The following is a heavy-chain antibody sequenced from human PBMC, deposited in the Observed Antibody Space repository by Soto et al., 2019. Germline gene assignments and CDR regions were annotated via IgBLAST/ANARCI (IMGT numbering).Heavy chain of an antibody. J-gene: IGHJ3*02. Sequence: EVQLVESGGGLVKPGGSLRLSCAASGFTFSNAWMSWVRQAPGKGLEWVGRIKSKTDGGTTDYAAPVKGRFTISRDDSKNTLYLQMNSLKTEDTAVYYCTTDSGRGITIFGVVIISGAFDIWGQGTMVTVSS. CDR1: GFTFSNAW. V-gene: IGHV3-15*01. D-gene: IGHD3-3*01. CDR3: TTDSGRGITIFGVVIISGAFDI. CDR2: IKSKTDGGTT.